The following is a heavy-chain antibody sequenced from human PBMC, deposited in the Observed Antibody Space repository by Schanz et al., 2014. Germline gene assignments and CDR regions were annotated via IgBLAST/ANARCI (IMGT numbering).Heavy chain of an antibody. V-gene: IGHV1-69*02. J-gene: IGHJ4*02. CDR3: ASSGAGYSSSWDFDY. D-gene: IGHD6-13*01. Sequence: QLQLVQSGAEVKKPGSSVKVSCKTSGYTFSDYGITWVRQAPGQGLEWMGRIIPILGIANYAQKFQGRVTITADKSTFTAYMDVSSLRSEDTAVYYCASSGAGYSSSWDFDYWGQGTLVTVSS. CDR2: IIPILGIA. CDR1: GYTFSDYG.